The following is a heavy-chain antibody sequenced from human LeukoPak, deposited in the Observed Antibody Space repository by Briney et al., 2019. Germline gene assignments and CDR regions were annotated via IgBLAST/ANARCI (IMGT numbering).Heavy chain of an antibody. CDR2: IWYDGSDK. Sequence: GWSLRLSCAASGFTFSSHGMHWVRQAPGKGLEWVAVIWYDGSDKSVKGRFTISRDNSKNTLYLQMTSLRADDTAVYYCARDRVLHYFDYWGQGALVTVSS. CDR1: GFTFSSHG. J-gene: IGHJ4*02. V-gene: IGHV3-33*01. D-gene: IGHD3-16*01. CDR3: ARDRVLHYFDY.